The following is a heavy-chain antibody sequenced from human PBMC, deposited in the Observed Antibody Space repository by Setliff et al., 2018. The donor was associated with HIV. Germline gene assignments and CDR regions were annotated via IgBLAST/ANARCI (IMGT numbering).Heavy chain of an antibody. V-gene: IGHV1-8*02. CDR3: ARGPEEGDCSGGSCYGNFDP. J-gene: IGHJ5*02. D-gene: IGHD2-15*01. Sequence: ASVKVSCKASGYTFTSYDINWVRQATGQGLEWMGWMNPNSGDTGYAQQFQGRVTMTRNTSISTAYMELSSLRSDDTAVYYCARGPEEGDCSGGSCYGNFDPWGQGTLVTVSS. CDR1: GYTFTSYD. CDR2: MNPNSGDT.